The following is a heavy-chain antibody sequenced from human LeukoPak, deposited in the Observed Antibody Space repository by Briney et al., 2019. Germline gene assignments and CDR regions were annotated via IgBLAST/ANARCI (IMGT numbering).Heavy chain of an antibody. CDR1: GGSISSYY. V-gene: IGHV4-4*07. Sequence: SETLSLTCTVSGGSISSYYWSWIRQPAGKGLEWIGRIYASGSTNYNASLKSRVSMSVDTSKNQFSLKLSSVTAADTAVFYCARENSGSYREFDYWGQGTLVTVS. D-gene: IGHD1-26*01. CDR2: IYASGST. J-gene: IGHJ4*02. CDR3: ARENSGSYREFDY.